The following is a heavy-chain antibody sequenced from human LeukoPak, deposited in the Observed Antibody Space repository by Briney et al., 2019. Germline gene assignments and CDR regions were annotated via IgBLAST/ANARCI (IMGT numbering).Heavy chain of an antibody. Sequence: GGSLRLSCAASGFTFSSYWMSWVRQAPGQGLDWVANIKQDGSEKYCVDSVKGRFTISRDNAKNSLYLQRNGLRAEDTAVYYCARSIVGATQWYFDLWGRGTLVTVSS. CDR3: ARSIVGATQWYFDL. CDR1: GFTFSSYW. V-gene: IGHV3-7*01. CDR2: IKQDGSEK. J-gene: IGHJ2*01. D-gene: IGHD1-26*01.